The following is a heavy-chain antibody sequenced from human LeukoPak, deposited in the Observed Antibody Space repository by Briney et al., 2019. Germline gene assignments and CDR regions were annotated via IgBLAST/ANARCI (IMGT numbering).Heavy chain of an antibody. J-gene: IGHJ4*02. CDR3: AKDQGRYCSGGSCYSGFDY. V-gene: IGHV3-30*02. D-gene: IGHD2-15*01. CDR2: IRYDGSNK. Sequence: GGSLRLSCAASGFTLSSYGMHWVRQAPGKGLEWVAFIRYDGSNKYYADSVKGRFTISRDNSKNTLYLQMNSLRAEDTAVYYCAKDQGRYCSGGSCYSGFDYWGQGTLVTVSS. CDR1: GFTLSSYG.